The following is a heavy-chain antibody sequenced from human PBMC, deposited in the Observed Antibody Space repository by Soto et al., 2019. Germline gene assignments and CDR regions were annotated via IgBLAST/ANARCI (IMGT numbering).Heavy chain of an antibody. V-gene: IGHV3-33*01. CDR3: VRAALYSGNDYVYYYGMDV. D-gene: IGHD5-12*01. CDR2: VWYDGGNK. Sequence: QVQLVESGGGVVQPGRSLRLSCAASGFTFSSYGMHWVRQAPGKGLEWVALVWYDGGNKYYADSVKGRFTISRDNSKNTLYLQMNSLRVEDTAVYYCVRAALYSGNDYVYYYGMDVWGQGTTVTVSS. CDR1: GFTFSSYG. J-gene: IGHJ6*02.